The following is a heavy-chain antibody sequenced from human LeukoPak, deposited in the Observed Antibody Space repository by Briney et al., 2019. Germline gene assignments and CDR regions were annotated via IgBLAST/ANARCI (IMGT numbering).Heavy chain of an antibody. CDR3: ARGYDSSGFPFDY. Sequence: NASETLSLTCTVSGGSISSSSYYWGWIRQPPGKGLEWIGSIYYSGSTYYNPSLKSRVTISVDTSKNQFSLKLSSVTAADTAVYYCARGYDSSGFPFDYWGQGTLVTVSS. V-gene: IGHV4-39*07. CDR1: GGSISSSSYY. J-gene: IGHJ4*02. CDR2: IYYSGST. D-gene: IGHD3-22*01.